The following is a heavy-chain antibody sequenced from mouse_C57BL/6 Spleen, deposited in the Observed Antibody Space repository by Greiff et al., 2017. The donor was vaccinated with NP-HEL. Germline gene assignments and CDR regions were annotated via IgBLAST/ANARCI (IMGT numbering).Heavy chain of an antibody. V-gene: IGHV1-15*01. Sequence: VQLQQSGAELVRPGASVTLSCKASGYTFTDYEMHWVKQTPVHGLEWIGAIDPETGGTAYNQKFKGKAILTADKSSSTAYMELRSLTSEDSAVYYCTRQLRPLYFDYWGKGTTLTVSS. CDR1: GYTFTDYE. J-gene: IGHJ2*01. D-gene: IGHD3-2*02. CDR3: TRQLRPLYFDY. CDR2: IDPETGGT.